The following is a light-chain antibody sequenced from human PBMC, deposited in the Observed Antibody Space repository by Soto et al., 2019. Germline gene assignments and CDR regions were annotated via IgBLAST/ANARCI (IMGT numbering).Light chain of an antibody. CDR3: QQYNNWPPGT. Sequence: EIVLTQSPATLSLSPGGRCTLSCRASQSVSSYLAWYQQKPGQAPRLLIYGASSRATGIPDRFSGSGSGTEFTLTISSLQSEDFAVYYCQQYNNWPPGTFGQGTRLEIK. CDR1: QSVSSY. CDR2: GAS. V-gene: IGKV3D-15*01. J-gene: IGKJ5*01.